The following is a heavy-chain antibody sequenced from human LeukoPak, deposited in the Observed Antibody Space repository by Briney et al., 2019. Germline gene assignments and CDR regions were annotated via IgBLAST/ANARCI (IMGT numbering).Heavy chain of an antibody. CDR1: GGSFSGYY. CDR2: INHSGST. V-gene: IGHV4-34*01. CDR3: ARHRRSGKAPAGHYFDY. Sequence: SETLSLTCAVYGGSFSGYYWSWIRQPPGKGLEWIGEINHSGSTNYNPSLKSRVTISVDTSKNQFSLKLSSVTAADTAVYYCARHRRSGKAPAGHYFDYWGQGTLVTVSS. J-gene: IGHJ4*02. D-gene: IGHD2-2*01.